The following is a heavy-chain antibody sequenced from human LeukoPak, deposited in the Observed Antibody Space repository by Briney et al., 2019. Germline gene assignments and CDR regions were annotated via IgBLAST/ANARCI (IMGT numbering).Heavy chain of an antibody. V-gene: IGHV4-38-2*02. CDR2: IYHSGST. Sequence: SGTLSLTCTVSGYSISSGYYWGWIRQPPGKGLEWIGSIYHSGSTYYNPSLKSRVTMSVDTSKNQFSLKLSSVTAADTAVYYCAREGGFGEASTYYYYGMDVWGQGTTVTVSS. J-gene: IGHJ6*02. CDR1: GYSISSGYY. D-gene: IGHD3-10*01. CDR3: AREGGFGEASTYYYYGMDV.